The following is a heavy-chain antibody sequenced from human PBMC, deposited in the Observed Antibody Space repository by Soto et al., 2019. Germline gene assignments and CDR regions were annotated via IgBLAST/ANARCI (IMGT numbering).Heavy chain of an antibody. Sequence: GASVKVSCKASGYTFTSYAMHWVRQAPGQRLEWMGWINAGNGNTKYSQKFQGRVTITRDTSASTAYMELSSLRSEDTAVYYCARDPGYSYGYYYYYYMDVWGKGTTVTVSS. CDR1: GYTFTSYA. D-gene: IGHD5-18*01. V-gene: IGHV1-3*01. J-gene: IGHJ6*03. CDR2: INAGNGNT. CDR3: ARDPGYSYGYYYYYYMDV.